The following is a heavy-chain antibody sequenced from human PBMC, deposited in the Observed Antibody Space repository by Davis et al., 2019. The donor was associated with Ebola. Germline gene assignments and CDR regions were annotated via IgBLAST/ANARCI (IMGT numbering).Heavy chain of an antibody. CDR2: MYYSGST. CDR1: GGSISSYY. Sequence: SETLSLTCNVSGGSISSYYWSWIRQPPGKGLEWIGYMYYSGSTNQHPSLKSRVTISVDTSKNQFSLKLSSVTAADTAVYYCARLKGCSSTSCYVGGGMDVWGQGTTVTVSS. D-gene: IGHD2-2*01. J-gene: IGHJ6*02. CDR3: ARLKGCSSTSCYVGGGMDV. V-gene: IGHV4-59*08.